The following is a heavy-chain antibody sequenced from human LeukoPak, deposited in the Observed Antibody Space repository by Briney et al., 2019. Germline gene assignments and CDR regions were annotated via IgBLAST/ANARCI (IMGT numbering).Heavy chain of an antibody. CDR3: ARRAVAGNDYYYYYMDV. Sequence: GESLKISCQGSGYSFTSYWIGWVRPMPGKGLEWMGIIYPGDSDTRYSPSFQGQVTISADKSISTAYLQWSSLKASDTAMYYCARRAVAGNDYYYYYMDVWGKGTTVTVSS. CDR1: GYSFTSYW. J-gene: IGHJ6*03. CDR2: IYPGDSDT. V-gene: IGHV5-51*01. D-gene: IGHD6-19*01.